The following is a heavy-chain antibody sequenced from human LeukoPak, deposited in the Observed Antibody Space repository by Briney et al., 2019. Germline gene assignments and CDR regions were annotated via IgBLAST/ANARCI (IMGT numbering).Heavy chain of an antibody. D-gene: IGHD5-18*01. J-gene: IGHJ4*02. CDR2: ISGSGGST. CDR3: ARVIQLWSQYYFDY. V-gene: IGHV3-23*01. CDR1: GFTFSSYA. Sequence: GGSLRLSCAASGFTFSSYAMSWVRQAPGKGLEWVSAISGSGGSTYYADPVKGRFTISRDNSKNTLYLQMNSLRAEDTAVYYCARVIQLWSQYYFDYWGQGTLVTVSS.